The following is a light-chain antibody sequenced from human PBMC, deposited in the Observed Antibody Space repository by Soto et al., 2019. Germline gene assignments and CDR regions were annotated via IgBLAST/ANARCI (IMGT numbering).Light chain of an antibody. CDR2: LGS. V-gene: IGKV2-28*01. Sequence: DIVMTHSPLYLSVTHGAPASILCRPSQGLLQSNGYNYLDWYQQKPGQSPQLLIYLGSSRASGVPDRVSGSGSGTDFTLKIGRVEAEDVGIYYCMQGLQSTITFGQGTRVEI. CDR1: QGLLQSNGYNY. CDR3: MQGLQSTIT. J-gene: IGKJ5*01.